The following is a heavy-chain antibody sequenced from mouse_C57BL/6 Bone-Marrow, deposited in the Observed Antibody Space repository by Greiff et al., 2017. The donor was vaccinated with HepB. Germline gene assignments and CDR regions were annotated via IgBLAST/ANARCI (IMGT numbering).Heavy chain of an antibody. Sequence: QVQLQQSGAELVRPGASVTLSCKASGYTFTDYEMHWVKQTPVHGLEWIGAIDPETGGTAYNQKFKGKAILTADKSSSTAYMELRSLTSEDSAVYYCTRDGEIGGSSNYWYVDVWGTGTTVTVSS. CDR3: TRDGEIGGSSNYWYVDV. CDR1: GYTFTDYE. CDR2: IDPETGGT. V-gene: IGHV1-15*01. D-gene: IGHD1-1*01. J-gene: IGHJ1*03.